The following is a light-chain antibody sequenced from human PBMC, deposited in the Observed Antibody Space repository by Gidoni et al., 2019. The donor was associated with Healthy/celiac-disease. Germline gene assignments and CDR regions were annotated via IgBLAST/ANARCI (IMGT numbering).Light chain of an antibody. Sequence: EIVLTQSPGTLSLPPGERATLSCRASPSVSSSYLAWYQQKPGQAPRLLIYGASSRATGIPDRFSGSGSGTDFTLTISRLEPEDFAVYYCQQYGSSPSSFGQGTKLEIK. CDR1: PSVSSSY. V-gene: IGKV3-20*01. CDR2: GAS. CDR3: QQYGSSPSS. J-gene: IGKJ2*04.